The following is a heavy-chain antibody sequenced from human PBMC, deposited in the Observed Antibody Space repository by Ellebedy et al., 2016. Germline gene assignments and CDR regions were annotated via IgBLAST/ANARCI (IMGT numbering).Heavy chain of an antibody. Sequence: GESLKISXAASGFTFTMYAMHWVRQAPGKGLDWMAVISNDGDTEVYADSVKGRFTISRDNSKNTVYLQMNSLRVEDTAVYFCARSLTDSRGSPLDHWGQGTLVTVSS. CDR2: ISNDGDTE. CDR1: GFTFTMYA. D-gene: IGHD3-22*01. CDR3: ARSLTDSRGSPLDH. V-gene: IGHV3-30-3*01. J-gene: IGHJ4*02.